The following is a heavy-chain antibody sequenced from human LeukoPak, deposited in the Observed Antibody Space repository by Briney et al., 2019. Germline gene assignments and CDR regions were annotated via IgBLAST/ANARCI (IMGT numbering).Heavy chain of an antibody. J-gene: IGHJ3*02. D-gene: IGHD3-22*01. CDR2: IYPGDSDT. CDR3: ARRPTYYYDSSGYYGDAFDI. CDR1: GYRFTSYW. V-gene: IGHV5-51*01. Sequence: GESLKISCKGSGYRFTSYWIGWVRQMPGKGLEWMGIIYPGDSDTRYSPSFQGQVTISADKSISTAYLQWSSLKASDTAMYYCARRPTYYYDSSGYYGDAFDIWGQGTMVTVSS.